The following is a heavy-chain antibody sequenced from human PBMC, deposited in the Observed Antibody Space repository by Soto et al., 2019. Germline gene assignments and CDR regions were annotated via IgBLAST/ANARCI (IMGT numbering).Heavy chain of an antibody. D-gene: IGHD6-19*01. V-gene: IGHV1-2*04. CDR3: ARVKHSAGAGTNWFDP. CDR1: GYTFTGYY. J-gene: IGHJ5*02. CDR2: INPNSGGT. Sequence: ASVKVSCKASGYTFTGYYMHWVRQAPGQGLEWMGWINPNSGGTNYAQKFQGWVTMTRDTSISTAYMELSRLRSDDTAVYYCARVKHSAGAGTNWFDPWGQGTLVTVSS.